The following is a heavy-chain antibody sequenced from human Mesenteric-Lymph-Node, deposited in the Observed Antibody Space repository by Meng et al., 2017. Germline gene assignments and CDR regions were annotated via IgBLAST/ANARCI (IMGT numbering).Heavy chain of an antibody. CDR2: IYSGGST. Sequence: EVQVGGSVGGLCQPGGSLGLSCAAYGFTVSSNYMSWVRQAPGKGLEWVSVIYSGGSTYYADSVKGRFTISRDNSKNTLYLQMNSLRAEDTAVYYCARDRGELKGFDIWGQGTMVTVSS. CDR3: ARDRGELKGFDI. J-gene: IGHJ3*02. D-gene: IGHD1-26*01. CDR1: GFTVSSNY. V-gene: IGHV3-66*02.